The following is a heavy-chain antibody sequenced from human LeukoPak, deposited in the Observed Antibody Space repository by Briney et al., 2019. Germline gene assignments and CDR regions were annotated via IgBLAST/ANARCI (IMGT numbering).Heavy chain of an antibody. D-gene: IGHD2-15*01. V-gene: IGHV3-48*04. CDR3: ARELRVVVAHGMDV. J-gene: IGHJ6*02. Sequence: GGSLRLSCAASGFTFSSYSMNWVRQAPGKGLEWVSYISSSSTIYYADSVKGRFTISRDNAKNSLYLQMNSLRAEDTAVYYCARELRVVVAHGMDVWGQGTTVTVSS. CDR2: ISSSSTI. CDR1: GFTFSSYS.